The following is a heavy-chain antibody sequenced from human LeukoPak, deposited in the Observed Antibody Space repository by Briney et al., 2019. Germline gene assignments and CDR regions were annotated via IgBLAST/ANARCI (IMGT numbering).Heavy chain of an antibody. CDR2: KRGSGSGA. CDR3: AESAYDSRRYYSNFDF. V-gene: IGHV3-23*01. Sequence: PGGSLRLSCAACGFTFSNYDMSWVRQAPGQGLESVSGKRGSGSGADYAGSVKGRFTISRDNSKNTVYLQMNSLRVEDTAVYYCAESAYDSRRYYSNFDFWGQGTLVTVSS. D-gene: IGHD3-22*01. J-gene: IGHJ4*02. CDR1: GFTFSNYD.